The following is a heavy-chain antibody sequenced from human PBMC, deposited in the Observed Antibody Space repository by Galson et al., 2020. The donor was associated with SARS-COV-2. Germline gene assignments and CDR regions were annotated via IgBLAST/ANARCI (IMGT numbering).Heavy chain of an antibody. D-gene: IGHD6-19*01. V-gene: IGHV4-59*08. CDR1: GGSISSYY. CDR3: ARRAGSGWYRDYYYYGMDV. J-gene: IGHJ6*02. Sequence: SETLSLTCTVSGGSISSYYWSWIRQPPGKGLEWIGYIYYSGSTKYNPSLKSRVTISVDTSKNQFSLKLSSVTAADTAVYYCARRAGSGWYRDYYYYGMDVWGQGTTVTVSS. CDR2: IYYSGST.